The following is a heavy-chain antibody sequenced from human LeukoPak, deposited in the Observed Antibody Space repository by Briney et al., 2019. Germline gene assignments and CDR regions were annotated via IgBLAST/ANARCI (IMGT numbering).Heavy chain of an antibody. V-gene: IGHV1-18*01. CDR3: VTVRNYYDSSGYHAGNAFDI. Sequence: ASVKVSCKASGYTFTSYGISWVRQAPGQGLEWMGWISAYNGNTNYAQKLQGRVTMTTDTSTSTAYMELRSLRSDDTAVYYCVTVRNYYDSSGYHAGNAFDIWGQGTMVTVSS. CDR2: ISAYNGNT. J-gene: IGHJ3*02. CDR1: GYTFTSYG. D-gene: IGHD3-22*01.